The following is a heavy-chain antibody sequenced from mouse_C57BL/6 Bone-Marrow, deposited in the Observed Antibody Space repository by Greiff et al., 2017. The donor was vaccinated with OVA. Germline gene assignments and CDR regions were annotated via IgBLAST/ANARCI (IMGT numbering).Heavy chain of an antibody. D-gene: IGHD2-1*01. J-gene: IGHJ2*01. Sequence: VQLQQPGAELVRPGSSVKLSCKASGYTFTSYWMHWVKQRPIHGLEWIGNIDPSDSETHYNQKFKDKATLTVDKSSSTAYMQLSSLTSEDSAVYYCAREKGIYYAYFDYWGQGTTLTVSS. CDR1: GYTFTSYW. V-gene: IGHV1-52*01. CDR3: AREKGIYYAYFDY. CDR2: IDPSDSET.